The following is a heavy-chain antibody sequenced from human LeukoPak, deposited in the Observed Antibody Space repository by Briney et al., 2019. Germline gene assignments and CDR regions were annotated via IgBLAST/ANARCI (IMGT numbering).Heavy chain of an antibody. CDR3: ARHGYAAFDY. J-gene: IGHJ4*02. Sequence: PSETLSLTCTASGGSISSYYWSWIRQPPGKGLEWIGYIYYSGSTNYNPSLKSRVTISVDTSKNQFSLKLSSVTAADTAVYYCARHGYAAFDYWGQGTLVTVSS. CDR2: IYYSGST. V-gene: IGHV4-59*08. D-gene: IGHD5-12*01. CDR1: GGSISSYY.